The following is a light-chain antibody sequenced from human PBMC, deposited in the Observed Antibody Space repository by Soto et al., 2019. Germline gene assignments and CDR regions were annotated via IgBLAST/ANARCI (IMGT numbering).Light chain of an antibody. CDR1: QSISSY. CDR2: AAS. CDR3: QQSSSTPPYT. Sequence: DIQMTQSPSSLSASVGDRVTITCRASQSISSYLNWYQQKPGKAPKLLIYAASSLQSGVPSRFSGSGSGTDFTLTISSLQPEDFATYYCQQSSSTPPYTFGQGTKLEIK. V-gene: IGKV1-39*01. J-gene: IGKJ2*01.